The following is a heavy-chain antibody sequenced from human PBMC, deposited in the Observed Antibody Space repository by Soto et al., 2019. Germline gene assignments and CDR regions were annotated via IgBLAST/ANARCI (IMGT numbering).Heavy chain of an antibody. CDR2: TYYKSKWYY. J-gene: IGHJ6*03. V-gene: IGHV6-1*01. Sequence: QVQLQQSSPGLVKPSQALSLTCDISGDSVSSNSAGWNWIRPTPSRGLECLGRTYYKSKWYYTYAVSVKSRITVSPDTSKNQFSLQLTSVTPEDTAVYYCARGSWDDVSGHYYMDVWDKGTTGTVSS. D-gene: IGHD1-1*01. CDR3: ARGSWDDVSGHYYMDV. CDR1: GDSVSSNSAG.